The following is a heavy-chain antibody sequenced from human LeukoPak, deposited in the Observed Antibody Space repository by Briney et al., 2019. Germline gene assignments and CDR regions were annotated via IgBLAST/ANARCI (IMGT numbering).Heavy chain of an antibody. CDR2: INHSGST. CDR3: ARETDYGGNPGAPIDY. V-gene: IGHV4-34*01. Sequence: SETLSLTCAVYGGSFSGYYWSWIRQPPGKGLEWIGEINHSGSTNYNPSLKSRVTISVDRSKNQFSLKLSSVTAADTAVYYCARETDYGGNPGAPIDYWGQGTLVTVPS. CDR1: GGSFSGYY. D-gene: IGHD4-23*01. J-gene: IGHJ4*02.